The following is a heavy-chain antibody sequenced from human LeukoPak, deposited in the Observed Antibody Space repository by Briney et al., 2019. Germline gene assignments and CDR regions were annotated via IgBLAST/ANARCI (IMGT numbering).Heavy chain of an antibody. Sequence: PGGSLRLSCAASGFTFSSYAMSWVRQAPGRGLEWVSGISGSAGSTYYADSVKGRFTISRDNSKNTLYLQMNSLRVEDTAVYYCAKDQGYSYGTYYFDYWGQGTLVTVSS. V-gene: IGHV3-23*01. CDR2: ISGSAGST. J-gene: IGHJ4*02. CDR1: GFTFSSYA. D-gene: IGHD5-18*01. CDR3: AKDQGYSYGTYYFDY.